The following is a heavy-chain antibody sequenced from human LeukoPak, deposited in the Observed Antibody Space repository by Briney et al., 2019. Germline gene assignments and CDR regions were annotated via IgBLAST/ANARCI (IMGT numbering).Heavy chain of an antibody. V-gene: IGHV5-51*01. CDR1: GYSFTSYW. J-gene: IGHJ3*02. D-gene: IGHD3-22*01. CDR2: IYPGDSDT. CDR3: ARCLRYSSGHYPFDAFDI. Sequence: GESLKISCKGSGYSFTSYWIGWVRQMPGKGLEWMGIIYPGDSDTRYSPSFQGQVTISADKSISTAYLQWSSLKASDTAMYYCARCLRYSSGHYPFDAFDIWGQGTMVTVSS.